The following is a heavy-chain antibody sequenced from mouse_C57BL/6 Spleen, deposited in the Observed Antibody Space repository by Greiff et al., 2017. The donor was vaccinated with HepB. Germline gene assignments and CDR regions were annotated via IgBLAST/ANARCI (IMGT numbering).Heavy chain of an antibody. D-gene: IGHD1-1*01. CDR1: GFTFSSYA. V-gene: IGHV5-4*01. CDR2: ISDGGSYT. Sequence: EVQLVESGGGLVKPGGSLKLSCAASGFTFSSYAMSWVRQTPEKRLEWVATISDGGSYTYYPDNVKGRFTISRDNAKNNLYLQMSHLKSEDTAMYYCARDPFYYGRLFYAMDYWGQGTSVTVSS. J-gene: IGHJ4*01. CDR3: ARDPFYYGRLFYAMDY.